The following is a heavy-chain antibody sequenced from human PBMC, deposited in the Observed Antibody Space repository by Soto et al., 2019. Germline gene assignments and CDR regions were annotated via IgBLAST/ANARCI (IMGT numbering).Heavy chain of an antibody. CDR2: MNPNSGNT. CDR1: GYTFTSYD. D-gene: IGHD6-13*01. Sequence: GASVKVSCKASGYTFTSYDINWVRQATGQGLEWMGWMNPNSGNTGYAQKFQGRVTMTRKTSISTAYIELSSLRSEDTAVYYCARGQRATRQLVLLWHYYYYGMDVWGQGTKVTVSS. CDR3: ARGQRATRQLVLLWHYYYYGMDV. V-gene: IGHV1-8*01. J-gene: IGHJ6*02.